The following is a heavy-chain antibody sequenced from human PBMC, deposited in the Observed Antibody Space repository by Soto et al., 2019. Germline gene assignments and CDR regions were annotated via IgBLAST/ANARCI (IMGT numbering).Heavy chain of an antibody. D-gene: IGHD2-15*01. Sequence: GGSLRLSCSASGFIFSESTIYWVCQVPGKGLEAISAVSTSGRSTYYADSVKDRFTISRDNSKNTLFLQMGSLRPEDTAIYYCVKQAHGLDGVAFDYWGQGTQVTAPQ. CDR2: VSTSGRST. V-gene: IGHV3-64D*06. CDR1: GFIFSEST. CDR3: VKQAHGLDGVAFDY. J-gene: IGHJ4*02.